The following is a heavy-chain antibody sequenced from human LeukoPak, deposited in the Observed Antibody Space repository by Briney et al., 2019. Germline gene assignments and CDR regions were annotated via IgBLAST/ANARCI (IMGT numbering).Heavy chain of an antibody. D-gene: IGHD6-13*01. CDR3: ARDPGIAAAHGMDV. Sequence: GGSLRLSCAASGFTVSSNYMSWVRQAPGKGLEWVSSISSSSSYIYYADSVKGRFTISRDNAKNSLYLQMNSLRAEDTAVYYCARDPGIAAAHGMDVWGQGTTVTVSS. J-gene: IGHJ6*02. V-gene: IGHV3-21*01. CDR2: ISSSSSYI. CDR1: GFTVSSNY.